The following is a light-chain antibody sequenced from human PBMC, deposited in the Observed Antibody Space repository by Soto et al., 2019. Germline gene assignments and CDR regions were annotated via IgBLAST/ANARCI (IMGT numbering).Light chain of an antibody. Sequence: DIQMTQSPSSLSASVGDRVTITCRASQSVRTFLNWYQQKPGKAPKLLIYAASSLQSGVPSRFSGGGSATDFTLTVSYLQPEDFATYYCQQTYSSPYTFGQGTKLEIK. CDR3: QQTYSSPYT. CDR1: QSVRTF. V-gene: IGKV1-39*01. CDR2: AAS. J-gene: IGKJ2*01.